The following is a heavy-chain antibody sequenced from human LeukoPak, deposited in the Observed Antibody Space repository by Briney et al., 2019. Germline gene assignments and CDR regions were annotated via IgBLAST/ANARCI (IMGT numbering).Heavy chain of an antibody. CDR2: IKPDGSEK. CDR3: ARERMYSGSGSTYPYYDY. CDR1: GVTFSTYW. D-gene: IGHD3-10*01. Sequence: GGSLRLSCAASGVTFSTYWMTWVRQSPGKGLEWVANIKPDGSEKYFVDSVKGRFTISRDNAKNALYLEMNSLRAEDTAEYFCARERMYSGSGSTYPYYDYWGQGTLVTVSS. J-gene: IGHJ4*02. V-gene: IGHV3-7*01.